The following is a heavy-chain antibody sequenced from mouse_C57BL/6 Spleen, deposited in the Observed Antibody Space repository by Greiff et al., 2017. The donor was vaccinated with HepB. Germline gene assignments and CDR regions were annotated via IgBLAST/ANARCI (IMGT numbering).Heavy chain of an antibody. CDR2: ISSGSSTI. V-gene: IGHV5-17*01. CDR1: GFTFSDYG. Sequence: DVMLVESGGGLVKPGGSLKLSCAASGFTFSDYGMHWVRQAPEKGLEWVAYISSGSSTIYYADTVKGRFTISRDNAKNTMFLQMTSLRSEDTAMYYCAGGDYDGAWFAYWGPATLVTVSA. D-gene: IGHD2-4*01. J-gene: IGHJ3*01. CDR3: AGGDYDGAWFAY.